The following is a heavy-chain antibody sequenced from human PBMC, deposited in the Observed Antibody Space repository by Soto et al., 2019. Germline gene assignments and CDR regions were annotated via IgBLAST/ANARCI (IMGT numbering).Heavy chain of an antibody. CDR3: AAPWGCTNGVCYTGDAFDI. D-gene: IGHD2-8*01. CDR2: INAGNGNT. CDR1: GYTFTSYA. V-gene: IGHV1-3*01. Sequence: ASVKVSCKASGYTFTSYAMHWARQAPGQRLEWMGWINAGNGNTKYSQKFQGRVTITRDTSASTAYMELSSLRSEDTAVYYCAAPWGCTNGVCYTGDAFDIWGQGTMVTVSS. J-gene: IGHJ3*02.